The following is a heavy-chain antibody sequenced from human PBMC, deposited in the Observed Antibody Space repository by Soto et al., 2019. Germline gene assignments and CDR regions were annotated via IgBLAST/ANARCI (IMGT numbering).Heavy chain of an antibody. J-gene: IGHJ6*03. CDR1: GFTFSSYS. V-gene: IGHV3-48*01. CDR3: ASVVTPYYYMDV. CDR2: ISSSSNTI. Sequence: GGSLRLSCAASGFTFSSYSMNWVRQAPGKGLEWVSYISSSSNTIYYADSVKGRFTISRDNAKNSLFLQMNSLRAEDTAVYYCASVVTPYYYMDVWGKGTTVTVSS. D-gene: IGHD2-15*01.